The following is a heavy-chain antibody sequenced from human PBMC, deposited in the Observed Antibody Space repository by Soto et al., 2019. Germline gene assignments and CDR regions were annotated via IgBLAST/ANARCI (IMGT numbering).Heavy chain of an antibody. CDR1: GYTFTSYG. V-gene: IGHV1-18*01. Sequence: ASVKVSCKASGYTFTSYGISWVRQAPGQGLEWMGWISAYNGNTNYAQKLQGRVTMTTDTSTSTAYMELRSLRSDDTAVYYCASCLAAAGSYYYYGMDVWGQGTTVTVSS. J-gene: IGHJ6*02. D-gene: IGHD6-13*01. CDR3: ASCLAAAGSYYYYGMDV. CDR2: ISAYNGNT.